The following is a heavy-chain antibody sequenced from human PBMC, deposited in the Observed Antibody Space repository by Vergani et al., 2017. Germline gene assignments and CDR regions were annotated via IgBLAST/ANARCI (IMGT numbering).Heavy chain of an antibody. CDR3: ARVRPYDYVWGSDRPLDY. J-gene: IGHJ4*02. CDR1: GFTVSTNY. CDR2: IYSGGST. D-gene: IGHD3-16*02. V-gene: IGHV3-53*01. Sequence: EVQLVESGGGLIQPGGSLRLSCAASGFTVSTNYMSWVRQAPGKGLEWVSVIYSGGSTYYPDSVKGRFTISRDNSKNTLYLQMNSLRADDTAVYYCARVRPYDYVWGSDRPLDYWGQGTLVTVSS.